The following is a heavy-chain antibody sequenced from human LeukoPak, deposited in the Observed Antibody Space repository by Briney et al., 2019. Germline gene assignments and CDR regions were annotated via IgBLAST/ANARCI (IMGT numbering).Heavy chain of an antibody. CDR1: GGSFNAYY. Sequence: SETLSLTCGVYGGSFNAYYWSWIRQPPGKGLEWIGEINHSGSINYNPSLKSRVTISVDTSKSQFSLKLSSVTAADTAVYYCARVGFWSGYISRPHYYMDVWGKGTTVTVSS. CDR2: INHSGSI. CDR3: ARVGFWSGYISRPHYYMDV. J-gene: IGHJ6*03. V-gene: IGHV4-34*01. D-gene: IGHD3-3*01.